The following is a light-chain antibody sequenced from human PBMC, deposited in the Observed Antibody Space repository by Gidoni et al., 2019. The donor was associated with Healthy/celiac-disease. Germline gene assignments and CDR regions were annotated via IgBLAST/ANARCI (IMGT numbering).Light chain of an antibody. CDR2: AAS. Sequence: IQLTQSPSSLSASVGDRVTITCQASQGISSYLAWYQQKPGKAPKLLIYAASTLQSGVPSRFSGSGSGTDFTLTISSLQPEYFATYYCQQLNSYPRTFGQGTKVEIK. V-gene: IGKV1-9*01. J-gene: IGKJ1*01. CDR3: QQLNSYPRT. CDR1: QGISSY.